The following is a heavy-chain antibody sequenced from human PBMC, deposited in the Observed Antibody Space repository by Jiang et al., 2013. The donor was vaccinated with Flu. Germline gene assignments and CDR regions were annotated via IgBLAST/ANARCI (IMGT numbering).Heavy chain of an antibody. V-gene: IGHV3-7*03. J-gene: IGHJ4*02. Sequence: QLVESGGGLVQPGGSLRIPCAASGFTFGTYWMSWVRQAPGKGLEWVAKIKQDGSEKYYVDSMKGRFTISRDNAKNSLYLHMNSLRAEDTAVYFCTRGYRYFDNWGQGTLVTVSS. D-gene: IGHD3-16*02. CDR2: IKQDGSEK. CDR3: TRGYRYFDN. CDR1: GFTFGTYW.